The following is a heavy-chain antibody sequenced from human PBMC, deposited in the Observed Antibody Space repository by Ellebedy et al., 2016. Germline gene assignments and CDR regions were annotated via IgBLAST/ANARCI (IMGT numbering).Heavy chain of an antibody. Sequence: GESLKISXAASGFTFSSYWMHWVRQAPGKGLVWVSRINSDGSTTNYADSVKGRFTISRDNAKNTLYLQMNSLRAEDTAVYYGARDLGSITVWGQGTLVTVSS. CDR1: GFTFSSYW. D-gene: IGHD6-19*01. V-gene: IGHV3-74*01. CDR2: INSDGSTT. CDR3: ARDLGSITV. J-gene: IGHJ4*02.